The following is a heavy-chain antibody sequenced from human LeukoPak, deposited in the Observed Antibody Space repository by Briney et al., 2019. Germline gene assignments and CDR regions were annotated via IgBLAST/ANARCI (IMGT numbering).Heavy chain of an antibody. J-gene: IGHJ4*02. CDR2: IWYDGSNK. CDR1: GFTFSSYG. V-gene: IGHV3-33*06. CDR3: AKRGIATAASFDY. Sequence: GGSLRLSCAASGFTFSSYGMHWVRQAPGKGLEWVAVIWYDGSNKYYADSVKGRFTISRDNSKNTLYLQMNSLRADDTAVYYCAKRGIATAASFDYWGQGAPVSVSS. D-gene: IGHD6-13*01.